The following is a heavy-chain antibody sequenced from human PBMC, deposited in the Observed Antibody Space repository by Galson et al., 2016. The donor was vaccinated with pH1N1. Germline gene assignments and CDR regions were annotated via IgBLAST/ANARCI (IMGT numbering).Heavy chain of an antibody. CDR3: ARMVYGDNLKNFDY. J-gene: IGHJ4*02. V-gene: IGHV2-70*01. Sequence: PALVKPTQTLTLTCTFSGFSLSTSGMCVSWIRQPPGKALVWLALIDWDDDKYYSTSLKTRLTISKDTSKNQVVLTMTNMDPVDTATYYCARMVYGDNLKNFDYWGQGTLVTVSS. D-gene: IGHD4-23*01. CDR1: GFSLSTSGMC. CDR2: IDWDDDK.